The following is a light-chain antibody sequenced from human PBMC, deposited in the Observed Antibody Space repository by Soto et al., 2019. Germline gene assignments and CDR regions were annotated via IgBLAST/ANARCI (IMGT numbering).Light chain of an antibody. CDR1: SSDVGGYNY. CDR2: EVS. CDR3: TSSTRNSPYL. V-gene: IGLV2-14*01. Sequence: QSVLTQPASVSGSPGQSITISCTGTSSDVGGYNYVSWYQLHPGKAPKLMIYEVSNRPSGVSHRFSGSKSGNTASLTISGLQAEDEADYYCTSSTRNSPYLFGGGTKVTVL. J-gene: IGLJ1*01.